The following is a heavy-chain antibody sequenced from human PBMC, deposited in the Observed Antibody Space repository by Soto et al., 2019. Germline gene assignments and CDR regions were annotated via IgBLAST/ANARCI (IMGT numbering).Heavy chain of an antibody. D-gene: IGHD4-17*01. Sequence: SGALSLTSASSVVSICSGGFSCSWVRQPLGKGLEWIGYIYHSGSNYYNPSLKSRVTTSVDRSKKQFSLKLGPVTAEDAAVYYCARCITLDGDYFSWFDPLGEGTLVT. CDR3: ARCITLDGDYFSWFDP. V-gene: IGHV4-30-2*01. CDR2: IYHSGSN. J-gene: IGHJ5*02. CDR1: VVSICSGGFS.